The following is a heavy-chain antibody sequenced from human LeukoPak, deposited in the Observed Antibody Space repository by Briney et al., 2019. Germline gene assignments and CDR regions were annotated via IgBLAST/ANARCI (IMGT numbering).Heavy chain of an antibody. CDR1: GGSISSSSYY. J-gene: IGHJ4*02. V-gene: IGHV4-39*07. Sequence: SETLSLTCTVSGGSISSSSYYWGWLRQPPGKGLEWIGSIYYSGSTYYNPSLKSRITISVDTSKNQFSLKLSSVTAADTAVYYCASYSRNYDFWSGYYTDYWGQGTLVTVSS. CDR3: ASYSRNYDFWSGYYTDY. D-gene: IGHD3-3*01. CDR2: IYYSGST.